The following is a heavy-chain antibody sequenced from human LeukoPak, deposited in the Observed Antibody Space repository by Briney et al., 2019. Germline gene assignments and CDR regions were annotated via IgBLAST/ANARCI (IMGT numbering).Heavy chain of an antibody. CDR2: IYYSGST. Sequence: SETLSLTCTVSGGSISSSSYSWGWIRQPPGKGLEWIGSIYYSGSTYYNPSLKSRVTISVDTSKNQFSLKLSSVTAADTAVYYCARGLDTAMAWDYWGQGTLVTVSS. V-gene: IGHV4-39*01. D-gene: IGHD5-18*01. J-gene: IGHJ4*02. CDR1: GGSISSSSYS. CDR3: ARGLDTAMAWDY.